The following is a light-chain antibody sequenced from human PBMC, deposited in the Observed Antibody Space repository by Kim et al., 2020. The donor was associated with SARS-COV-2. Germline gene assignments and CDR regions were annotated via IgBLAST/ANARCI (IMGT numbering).Light chain of an antibody. CDR3: QQYGSSLYT. Sequence: LSPGERAPLSCRASQSVSSSYLAWYQQKPGQAPRLLIYGASSRATGIPDRFSGSGSGTDFTLTISRLEPEDFAVYYCQQYGSSLYTFGQGTKLEI. CDR2: GAS. CDR1: QSVSSSY. V-gene: IGKV3-20*01. J-gene: IGKJ2*01.